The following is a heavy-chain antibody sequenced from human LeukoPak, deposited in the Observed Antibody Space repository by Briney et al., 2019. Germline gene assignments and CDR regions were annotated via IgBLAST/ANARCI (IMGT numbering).Heavy chain of an antibody. Sequence: SETLSLTCTVSGGSISSSSYYWGWIRQPPGKGLEWIGNVHYSGSIYYTPSLKSRVTISVDTSKNQFSLKLSSVTAADTAVYYCASPGGGQYYDSSGYYYFDYWGQGTLVTVSS. V-gene: IGHV4-39*01. CDR1: GGSISSSSYY. D-gene: IGHD3-22*01. J-gene: IGHJ4*02. CDR3: ASPGGGQYYDSSGYYYFDY. CDR2: VHYSGSI.